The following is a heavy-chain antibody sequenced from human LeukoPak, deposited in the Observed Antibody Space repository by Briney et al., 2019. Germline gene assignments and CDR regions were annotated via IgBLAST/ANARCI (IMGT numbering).Heavy chain of an antibody. J-gene: IGHJ4*02. CDR1: GYTFTSYY. CDR3: ARGRVHYYDSSGYSPAFDY. Sequence: ASVKVSCKASGYTFTSYYMHWVRQAPGQGLEWMGIINPSGGSTSYAQKFQGRVTMTRDMSTSTVYMELSSLRSEDTAVYYCARGRVHYYDSSGYSPAFDYWGQGTLVTVSS. CDR2: INPSGGST. D-gene: IGHD3-22*01. V-gene: IGHV1-46*01.